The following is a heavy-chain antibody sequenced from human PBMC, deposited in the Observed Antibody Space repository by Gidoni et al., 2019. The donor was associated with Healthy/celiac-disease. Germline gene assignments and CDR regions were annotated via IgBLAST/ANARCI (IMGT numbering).Heavy chain of an antibody. Sequence: QVQLQESGPGLVTPSETLSLTCTVSGGSVSSGSYYWSWIRQPPGKGLEWIGYIYYSGSTNYNPSLKSRVTISVDTSKNQFSLKLSSVTAADTAVYYCARDGIAWDYGMDVWGQGTTVTVSS. CDR1: GGSVSSGSYY. D-gene: IGHD2-21*01. CDR2: IYYSGST. V-gene: IGHV4-61*01. J-gene: IGHJ6*02. CDR3: ARDGIAWDYGMDV.